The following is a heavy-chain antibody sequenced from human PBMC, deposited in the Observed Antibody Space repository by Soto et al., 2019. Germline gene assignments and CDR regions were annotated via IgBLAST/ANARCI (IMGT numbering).Heavy chain of an antibody. CDR2: IIPIFGTA. J-gene: IGHJ5*02. CDR1: GGTFSSYA. CDR3: ARTRGYSYGPHPWFDP. D-gene: IGHD5-18*01. Sequence: SVKVSCKASGGTFSSYAISWVRQAPGQGLEWMGGIIPIFGTANYAQKFQGRVTITADESTSTAYMELSSLRSEDTAVYYCARTRGYSYGPHPWFDPWGQGTLVTVSS. V-gene: IGHV1-69*13.